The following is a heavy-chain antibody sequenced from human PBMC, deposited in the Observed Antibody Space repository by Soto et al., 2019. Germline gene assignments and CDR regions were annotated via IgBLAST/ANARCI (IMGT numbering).Heavy chain of an antibody. CDR3: ANTHDGDCYSCYYYGMDV. Sequence: QVQLVESGGGVVQPGRSLRLSCAASGFTFSSYGMHWVRQAPGKGLEWVAVISYDGSNKDYADSVKGRFTISRDNSKNTLYLQMNSLRAEDTDVYYCANTHDGDCYSCYYYGMDVWGQGTTVTVSS. V-gene: IGHV3-30*18. CDR1: GFTFSSYG. D-gene: IGHD2-21*02. CDR2: ISYDGSNK. J-gene: IGHJ6*02.